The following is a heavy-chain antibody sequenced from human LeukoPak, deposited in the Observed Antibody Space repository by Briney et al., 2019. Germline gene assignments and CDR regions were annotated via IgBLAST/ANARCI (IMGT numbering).Heavy chain of an antibody. CDR1: GFTFSSYA. D-gene: IGHD6-13*01. Sequence: GGSLRLSCIASGFTFSSYAMSWVRQAPGKGLEWVSGISGSDDSTYYTDSVKGRFTISRDNSKNTLYLQMNSLRAEDTAVYYCAREGVAAAGPFDYWGQGTLATVSS. CDR3: AREGVAAAGPFDY. CDR2: ISGSDDST. J-gene: IGHJ4*02. V-gene: IGHV3-23*01.